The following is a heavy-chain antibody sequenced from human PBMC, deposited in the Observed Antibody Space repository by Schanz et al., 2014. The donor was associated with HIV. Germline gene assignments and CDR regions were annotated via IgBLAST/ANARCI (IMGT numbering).Heavy chain of an antibody. CDR1: GFPFRSYG. J-gene: IGHJ5*02. CDR2: KSSEGTNK. CDR3: AKDAYASKYINWVDP. D-gene: IGHD2-2*01. V-gene: IGHV3-30*18. Sequence: QVQLVESGGDVVQPGRSLRLSCAASGFPFRSYGMPWVRQAPGKGREGGADKSSEGTNKDYADSVKGRFTISRDNSKNTLYLQMISLRVEDTAVYYCAKDAYASKYINWVDPWGQGTLVTVSS.